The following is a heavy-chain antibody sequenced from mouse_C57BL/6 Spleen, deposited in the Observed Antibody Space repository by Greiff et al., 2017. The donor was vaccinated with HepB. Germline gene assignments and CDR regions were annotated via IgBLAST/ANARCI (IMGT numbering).Heavy chain of an antibody. V-gene: IGHV1-74*01. J-gene: IGHJ3*01. CDR1: GYTFTSYW. CDR2: IHPSDSDT. CDR3: AIECDYGSSYSAWFAY. D-gene: IGHD1-1*01. Sequence: QVQLQQPGAELVKPGASVKVSCKASGYTFTSYWMHWVKQRPGQGLEWIGRIHPSDSDTNYNQKFKGKATLTVDKSSSTAYMQLSSLTSEDSAVYYGAIECDYGSSYSAWFAYWGQGTLVTVSA.